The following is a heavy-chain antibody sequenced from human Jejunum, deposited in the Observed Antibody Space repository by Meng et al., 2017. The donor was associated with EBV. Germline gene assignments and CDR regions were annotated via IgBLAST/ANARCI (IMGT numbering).Heavy chain of an antibody. CDR1: GDTFTRYY. CDR3: AGGMTIRQNWFDP. J-gene: IGHJ5*02. CDR2: INPTGDST. D-gene: IGHD5-24*01. V-gene: IGHV1-46*01. Sequence: QGQRVVWGAEGKKPGSSVKVSCKVSGDTFTRYYMHWVRQAPGQGLEWMGIINPTGDSTTYAERFQGRLTMNRDTSTTTAYMELSSLRSEDTAVYYCAGGMTIRQNWFDPWGQGTLVTVSS.